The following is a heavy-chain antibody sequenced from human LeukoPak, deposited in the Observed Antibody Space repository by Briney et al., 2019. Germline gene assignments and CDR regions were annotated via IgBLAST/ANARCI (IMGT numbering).Heavy chain of an antibody. V-gene: IGHV6-1*01. CDR1: GDSVSSNTAA. J-gene: IGHJ5*02. CDR2: TYYRSKWYN. D-gene: IGHD3-22*01. CDR3: AREGYYDSSVTDNWFDP. Sequence: SQILSLTCAISGDSVSSNTAAWNWIRQSPSRGLEWLGRTYYRSKWYNDYAVSVKSRITINPDTSKNQLSLQLNSVTPEDTAVYYCAREGYYDSSVTDNWFDPWGQGTLVTVSS.